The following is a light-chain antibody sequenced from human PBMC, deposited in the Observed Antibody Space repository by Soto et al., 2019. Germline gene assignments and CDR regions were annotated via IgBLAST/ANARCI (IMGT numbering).Light chain of an antibody. CDR1: QSVSSY. J-gene: IGKJ4*01. CDR2: DAS. V-gene: IGKV3-11*01. CDR3: QQRSNWPPRVT. Sequence: EIVLTQSPATLSLSPGERATLSCRASQSVSSYLAWYQQKPGQAPRLLIYDASNRATGIPARFSGSGSGTDVTLTISSLEPEDFAVYYGQQRSNWPPRVTFGGGTKVEIK.